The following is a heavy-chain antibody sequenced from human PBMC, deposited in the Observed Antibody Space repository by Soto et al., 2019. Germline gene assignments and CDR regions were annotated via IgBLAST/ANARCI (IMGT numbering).Heavy chain of an antibody. V-gene: IGHV5-10-1*01. CDR3: ARHDCSSTRCYNFGMDV. CDR2: IDPSDSYI. J-gene: IGHJ6*02. Sequence: GESLKISCKGSGYSFTNYWLSRVRQMPGKGLEWMGRIDPSDSYIKYSPSFQGHVTISADNSISTAYLQWSSLKASDTAMYYCARHDCSSTRCYNFGMDVWGQGTTVTVSS. D-gene: IGHD2-2*02. CDR1: GYSFTNYW.